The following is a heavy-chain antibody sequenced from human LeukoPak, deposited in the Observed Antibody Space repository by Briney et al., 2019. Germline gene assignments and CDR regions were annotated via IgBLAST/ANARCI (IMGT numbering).Heavy chain of an antibody. CDR2: ISSSSSYI. J-gene: IGHJ2*01. Sequence: PGGSLRLSCAASGFTFSSYAMSWVRQAPGKGLEWVSSISSSSSYIYYADSVKGRFTISRDNAKNSLYLQMNSLRAEDTAVYYCARDLTTVTTGYFDLWGRGTLVTVSS. D-gene: IGHD4-17*01. V-gene: IGHV3-21*01. CDR1: GFTFSSYA. CDR3: ARDLTTVTTGYFDL.